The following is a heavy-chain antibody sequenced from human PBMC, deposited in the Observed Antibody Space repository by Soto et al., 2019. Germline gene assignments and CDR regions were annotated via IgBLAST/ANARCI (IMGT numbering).Heavy chain of an antibody. D-gene: IGHD3-9*01. CDR1: GYTLTELS. Sequence: QVQLVQSGAEVKKPGASVKVSCKVSGYTLTELSMHWVRQAPGKGLEWMGGFDPEDGETIYAQKFQGRVTMPEDTSTDAAYRELSSLRSEDTAVYYCATRLRYLDWLIWGPMMFDPWGQEPLVTVSS. V-gene: IGHV1-24*01. CDR3: ATRLRYLDWLIWGPMMFDP. J-gene: IGHJ5*02. CDR2: FDPEDGET.